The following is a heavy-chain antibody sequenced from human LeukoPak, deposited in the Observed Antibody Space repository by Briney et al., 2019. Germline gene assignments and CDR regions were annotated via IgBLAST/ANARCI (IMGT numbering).Heavy chain of an antibody. CDR3: AKDRSSSSSPHFDY. D-gene: IGHD6-6*01. V-gene: IGHV3-23*01. J-gene: IGHJ4*02. Sequence: GGSLRFSCAASGFTFSSYAMNWVRQVPGKGLEWVSTISGSGDRTYYTDSVKGRFTISRDNSKNTLYLQMNSLRAEDTAVYYCAKDRSSSSSPHFDYWGQGTLVTVSS. CDR2: ISGSGDRT. CDR1: GFTFSSYA.